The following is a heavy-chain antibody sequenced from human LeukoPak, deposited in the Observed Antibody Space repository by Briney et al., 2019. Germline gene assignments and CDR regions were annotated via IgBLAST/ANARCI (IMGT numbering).Heavy chain of an antibody. CDR2: INHSGST. Sequence: SETLSLTCAVYGGSFSGYYWSWIRQPPGKGLEWIGEINHSGSTNYNPSLKSRVTISVDTSKNQFSLKLGSVTAADTAVYYCARATYGMDVWGQGTTVTVSS. D-gene: IGHD4-17*01. CDR1: GGSFSGYY. J-gene: IGHJ6*02. CDR3: ARATYGMDV. V-gene: IGHV4-34*01.